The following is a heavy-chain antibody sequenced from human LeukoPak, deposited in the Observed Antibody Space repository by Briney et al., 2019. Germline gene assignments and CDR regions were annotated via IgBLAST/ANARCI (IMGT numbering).Heavy chain of an antibody. J-gene: IGHJ6*02. CDR1: GFTFSDYS. CDR2: IKQDGSEK. V-gene: IGHV3-7*01. D-gene: IGHD3-22*01. Sequence: GGSLRLSCVASGFTFSDYSMSWVRQAPGKGLEWVANIKQDGSEKYYVDSVKGRFTISRDNAKNSLYLQMNSLRAEDTAVYYCARDGPRAITMIVVVSMDVWGQGTTVTVSS. CDR3: ARDGPRAITMIVVVSMDV.